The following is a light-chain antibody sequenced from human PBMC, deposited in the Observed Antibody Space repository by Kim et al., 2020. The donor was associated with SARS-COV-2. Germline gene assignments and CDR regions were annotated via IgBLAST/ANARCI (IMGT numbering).Light chain of an antibody. CDR3: LQEYNYPWT. V-gene: IGKV1-6*01. J-gene: IGKJ1*01. CDR2: GAS. Sequence: GDRVTITCRASQGIRNDLAWYQQKPGEAPKLLIYGASSLQSGVPPRFSGSGSGTEFTLTISSLQPNDFATYFCLQEYNYPWTFGQGTKVDIK. CDR1: QGIRND.